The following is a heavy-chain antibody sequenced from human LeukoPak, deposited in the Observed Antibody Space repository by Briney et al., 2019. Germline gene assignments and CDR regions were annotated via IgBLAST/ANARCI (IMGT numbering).Heavy chain of an antibody. CDR2: IDNGGSDT. Sequence: GGSLRLSCAASGFTFSNYWMHWVRQAPGKGLVWVSRIDNGGSDTRHADSVKGRFTISRDDAKNTLYLQMNGLRAEDTAVYYCAAAVAAAPGAYWGQGTLVTVSS. D-gene: IGHD6-13*01. J-gene: IGHJ4*02. CDR1: GFTFSNYW. V-gene: IGHV3-74*01. CDR3: AAAVAAAPGAY.